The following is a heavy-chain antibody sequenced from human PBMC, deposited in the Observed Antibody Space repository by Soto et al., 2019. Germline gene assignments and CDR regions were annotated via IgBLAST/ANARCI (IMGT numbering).Heavy chain of an antibody. CDR3: ARDRPTSSIRARDYYYAMDV. CDR1: GGTYSSYT. D-gene: IGHD6-6*01. V-gene: IGHV1-18*01. Sequence: ASVKVSCKASGGTYSSYTISWVRQAPGQGLEWMGWISSYNGNTNYAQKLQGRVTMTTDTSTTTAYMELRSLRSDDTAVYYCARDRPTSSIRARDYYYAMDVWGQGTTVTVSS. CDR2: ISSYNGNT. J-gene: IGHJ6*02.